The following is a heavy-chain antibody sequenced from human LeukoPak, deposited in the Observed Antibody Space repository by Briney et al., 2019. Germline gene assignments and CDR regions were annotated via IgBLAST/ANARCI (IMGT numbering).Heavy chain of an antibody. CDR1: GFSFSSYS. V-gene: IGHV3-30*03. CDR2: ISYDARNE. D-gene: IGHD2-2*01. J-gene: IGHJ4*02. Sequence: GGSLRLSCAASGFSFSSYSMNWVRQAPGKGLEWVAVISYDARNEYYADSVKGRFTISRDNSKNTLYLQMNSLRAEDTAVYYCARSGCSSTSCYRYFDCWGQGTLVTVSS. CDR3: ARSGCSSTSCYRYFDC.